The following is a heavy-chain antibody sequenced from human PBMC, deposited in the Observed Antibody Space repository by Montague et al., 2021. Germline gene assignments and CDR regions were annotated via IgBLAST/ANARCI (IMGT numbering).Heavy chain of an antibody. D-gene: IGHD3-22*01. V-gene: IGHV4-31*03. J-gene: IGHJ3*02. Sequence: TLSLTCTVFGGSISSGGYYWSWIRQHPGKGLEWIGYIYYRGSTYYNPSLKSRVSISVDTSKNQFSLKLSSVTAADTAVYYCARVTDSSGYYWGAFDIWGQGTMVTVSS. CDR1: GGSISSGGYY. CDR3: ARVTDSSGYYWGAFDI. CDR2: IYYRGST.